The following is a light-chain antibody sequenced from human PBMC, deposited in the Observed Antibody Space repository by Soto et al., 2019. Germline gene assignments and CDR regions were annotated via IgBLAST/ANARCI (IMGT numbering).Light chain of an antibody. CDR1: QSVLYSSNNKNF. CDR3: HQYYATPYT. V-gene: IGKV4-1*01. CDR2: WAS. J-gene: IGKJ2*01. Sequence: DIVMTQSPDSLAVSLGERATINCKSSQSVLYSSNNKNFLAWYQQRPGQPPKLLISWASTRESGVPDRFSVSGSGPDFTLTISSLQAEDVAFYYCHQYYATPYTFGHGTKLEI.